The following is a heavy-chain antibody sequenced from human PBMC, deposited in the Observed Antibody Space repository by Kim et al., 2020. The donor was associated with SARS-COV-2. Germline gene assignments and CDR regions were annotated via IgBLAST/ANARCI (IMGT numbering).Heavy chain of an antibody. CDR2: DP. Sequence: DPRYSPSFTGQVTISADKSISTAYLQWSSLKASDTAMYYCARMLPHYFDYWGQGTLVTVSS. V-gene: IGHV5-51*01. D-gene: IGHD2-2*01. CDR3: ARMLPHYFDY. J-gene: IGHJ4*02.